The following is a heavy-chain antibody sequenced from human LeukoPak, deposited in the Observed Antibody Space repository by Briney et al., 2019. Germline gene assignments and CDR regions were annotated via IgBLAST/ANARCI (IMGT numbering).Heavy chain of an antibody. D-gene: IGHD6-25*01. J-gene: IGHJ4*02. CDR3: ARENLAAAADY. V-gene: IGHV3-30*04. CDR1: GFTFSNHA. CDR2: ISHDGKNK. Sequence: GGSLRLSCAASGFTFSNHAMHWVRQAPGKGLEWVTAISHDGKNKNYADSMKGRFTVSRDNSKNTLYLQMNSLRAEDTAVYYCARENLAAAADYWGQGTVVTVSS.